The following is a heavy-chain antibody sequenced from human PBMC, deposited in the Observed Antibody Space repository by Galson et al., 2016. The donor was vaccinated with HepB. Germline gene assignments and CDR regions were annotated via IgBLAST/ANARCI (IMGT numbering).Heavy chain of an antibody. CDR1: GYIFTELS. CDR3: ATDIMVVRPFAPTGSQY. D-gene: IGHD3/OR15-3a*01. CDR2: FDPEDGQM. J-gene: IGHJ4*02. Sequence: SVKVSCKVSGYIFTELSMQWVRQAPGKGLEWMGGFDPEDGQMIYEQKFQGRVTMTEDTSTDTVFMELSSLRSEDTAVYYCATDIMVVRPFAPTGSQYWGPGTLVVVTS. V-gene: IGHV1-24*01.